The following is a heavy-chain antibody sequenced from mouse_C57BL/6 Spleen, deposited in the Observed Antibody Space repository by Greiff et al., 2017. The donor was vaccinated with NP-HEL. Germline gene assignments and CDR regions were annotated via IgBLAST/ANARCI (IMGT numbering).Heavy chain of an antibody. Sequence: QVQLQQPGAELVRPGSSVKLSCKASGYTFTSYWMDWVKQRPGQGLEWIGNIYPSDSETHYNQKFKDKATLTVDKSSSTAYLQLSSLTSEDSAVYYCARGNYYGSSYEMDYWGQGTSVTVSS. CDR3: ARGNYYGSSYEMDY. CDR2: IYPSDSET. CDR1: GYTFTSYW. V-gene: IGHV1-61*01. J-gene: IGHJ4*01. D-gene: IGHD1-1*01.